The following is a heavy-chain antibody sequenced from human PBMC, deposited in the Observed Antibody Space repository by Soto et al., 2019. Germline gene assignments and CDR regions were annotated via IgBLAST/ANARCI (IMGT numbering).Heavy chain of an antibody. D-gene: IGHD5-12*01. CDR3: AKEYSGYDPYYFDY. CDR2: ISWNSGSI. CDR1: GFTFDDYA. Sequence: EVQLVESGGGLVQPGRSLRLSCAASGFTFDDYAMHWVRQAPGKGLEWVSGISWNSGSIGYADSVKGRFTISRDNAKNYLYLQMNSLRAEDTALYYCAKEYSGYDPYYFDYWGQGTLVTVSS. V-gene: IGHV3-9*01. J-gene: IGHJ4*02.